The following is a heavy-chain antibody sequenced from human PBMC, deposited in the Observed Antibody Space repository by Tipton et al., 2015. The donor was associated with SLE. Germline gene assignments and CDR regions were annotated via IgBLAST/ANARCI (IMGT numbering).Heavy chain of an antibody. CDR3: ARSIVATTDFDY. CDR1: GYSFISYG. V-gene: IGHV1-18*01. Sequence: QLVQSGPEVKKPGASVKVSCKASGYSFISYGVSWVRQAPGQGLEWMGWISAYNGNTNYPQKLQGRVTMTTDTSTSTAYMELRSLRSDDTAVYYCARSIVATTDFDYWGQGTLVTVSS. CDR2: ISAYNGNT. D-gene: IGHD5-12*01. J-gene: IGHJ4*02.